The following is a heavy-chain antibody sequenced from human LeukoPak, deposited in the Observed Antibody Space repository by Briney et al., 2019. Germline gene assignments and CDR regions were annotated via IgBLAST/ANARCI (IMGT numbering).Heavy chain of an antibody. CDR2: FYTSGNS. J-gene: IGHJ4*02. CDR3: ARLSYYDFWGGYYMGFDY. D-gene: IGHD3-3*01. CDR1: GVSITNYY. V-gene: IGHV4-4*07. Sequence: SKTLSLTCTVSGVSITNYYWSWIRQPAGKGLEWIGRFYTSGNSNYNPSLKSRVTMSLGASDNQISLNLNSITAADTAVYYCARLSYYDFWGGYYMGFDYWGQGTLVTVSS.